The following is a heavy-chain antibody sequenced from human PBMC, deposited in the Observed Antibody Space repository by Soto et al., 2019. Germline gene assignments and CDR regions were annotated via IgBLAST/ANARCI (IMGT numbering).Heavy chain of an antibody. D-gene: IGHD5-12*01. V-gene: IGHV1-2*02. CDR2: INPNSGGT. J-gene: IGHJ4*02. Sequence: ASVKVSCKASGYTSTGYYMHWVRQAPGQGLEWMGWINPNSGGTNYAQKFQGRVTMTRDTSISTAYMELSRLRSDDTAVYYCARTMVVATTGAVDYWGQGTLVTVSS. CDR1: GYTSTGYY. CDR3: ARTMVVATTGAVDY.